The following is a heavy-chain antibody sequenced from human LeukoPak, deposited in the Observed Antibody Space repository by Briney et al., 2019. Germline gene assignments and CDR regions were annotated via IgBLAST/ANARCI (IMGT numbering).Heavy chain of an antibody. CDR1: GGSISSYY. V-gene: IGHV4-4*09. Sequence: SETLSLTCTVSGGSISSYYWSWIRQSPVKGLEWIGYIYPSGSAFYNPSLESRVTISLDTSENQFSLELRSVTAADSAVYYCARRNHYFYYMDIWGKGTAVTVSS. J-gene: IGHJ6*03. CDR2: IYPSGSA. CDR3: ARRNHYFYYMDI.